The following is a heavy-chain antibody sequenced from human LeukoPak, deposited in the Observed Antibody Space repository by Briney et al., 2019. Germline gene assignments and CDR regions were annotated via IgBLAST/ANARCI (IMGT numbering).Heavy chain of an antibody. Sequence: GGSLRLSCAASGFTFSSHAMSWVRQAPGKGLEWVSGISGSGGGTFYAASVKGRFTISRDNSKNTLYLQMNSLRAGDTAVYYCAKWDGYDGHDAFDIWGQGTMVTVSS. CDR2: ISGSGGGT. J-gene: IGHJ3*02. CDR1: GFTFSSHA. D-gene: IGHD5-12*01. V-gene: IGHV3-23*01. CDR3: AKWDGYDGHDAFDI.